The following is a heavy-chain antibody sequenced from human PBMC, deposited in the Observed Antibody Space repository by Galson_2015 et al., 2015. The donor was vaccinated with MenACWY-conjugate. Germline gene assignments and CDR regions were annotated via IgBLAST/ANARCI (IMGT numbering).Heavy chain of an antibody. CDR3: ARDMYYGSGTLSLLNWFDP. CDR2: INWNGGST. Sequence: SLRLSCAASGFTFDDYGMSWVRQAPGKGLEWVSGINWNGGSTGYADSVKVRFTISRDNAKNSLYLQMNSLRAEDTALYYCARDMYYGSGTLSLLNWFDPWGQGTLVTVSS. V-gene: IGHV3-20*04. D-gene: IGHD3-10*01. J-gene: IGHJ5*02. CDR1: GFTFDDYG.